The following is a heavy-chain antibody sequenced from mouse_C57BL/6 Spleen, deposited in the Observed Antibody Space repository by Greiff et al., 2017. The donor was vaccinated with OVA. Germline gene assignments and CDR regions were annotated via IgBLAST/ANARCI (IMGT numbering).Heavy chain of an antibody. V-gene: IGHV5-16*02. CDR3: ARRTAQGPFDY. D-gene: IGHD3-2*02. CDR2: INYDGSST. Sequence: EVMLVESEGGLVQPGSSMKLSCTASGFTFSDYYMAWVRQVPEKGLEWVANINYDGSSTYYLDSLKSRFIISRDNAKNILYLQMSSLKSEDTATYYCARRTAQGPFDYWGQGTTLTVSS. J-gene: IGHJ2*01. CDR1: GFTFSDYY.